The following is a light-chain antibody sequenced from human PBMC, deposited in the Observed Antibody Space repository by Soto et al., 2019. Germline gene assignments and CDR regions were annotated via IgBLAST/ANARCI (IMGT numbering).Light chain of an antibody. J-gene: IGLJ2*01. Sequence: QSALTQPASVSGSPGQSITISCNGTSSDIGVYNYVSWYQHHPGKAPKLMIYEVSNRPSGVSNRSSGSKSGNTASLTISGLQAEDEADYYCNSYTSTSTLVFGGGTKVTVL. V-gene: IGLV2-14*01. CDR3: NSYTSTSTLV. CDR2: EVS. CDR1: SSDIGVYNY.